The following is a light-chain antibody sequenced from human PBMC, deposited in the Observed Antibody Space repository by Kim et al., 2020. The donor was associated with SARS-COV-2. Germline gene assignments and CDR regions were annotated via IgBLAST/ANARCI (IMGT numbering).Light chain of an antibody. Sequence: VALGQTVRITCQGDSLRSYYVTCYQQKPRQAPVLVIYGRNNRPSGIPDRISGSTSGNTASLTISGAQAEDEADFYCQSRDSGGNVVFGGGTQLTVL. J-gene: IGLJ2*01. CDR1: SLRSYY. V-gene: IGLV3-19*01. CDR3: QSRDSGGNVV. CDR2: GRN.